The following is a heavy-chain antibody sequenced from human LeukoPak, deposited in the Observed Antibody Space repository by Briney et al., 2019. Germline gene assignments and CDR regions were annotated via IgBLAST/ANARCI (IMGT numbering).Heavy chain of an antibody. CDR3: ARDLVDTATPYYFDY. V-gene: IGHV3-23*01. CDR2: ISGRGDNT. CDR1: GFTYSNYA. J-gene: IGHJ4*02. Sequence: PGGSLRLSCAASGFTYSNYAMSWVRQAPGKGLEWVSGISGRGDNTVYADSVRGRFTISRDNSKNTLYLQMSSLRAEDTAVYYCARDLVDTATPYYFDYWGQGTLVTVSS. D-gene: IGHD5-18*01.